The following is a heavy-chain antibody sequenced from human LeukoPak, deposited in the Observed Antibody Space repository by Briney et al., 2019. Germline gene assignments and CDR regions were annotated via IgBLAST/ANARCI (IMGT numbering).Heavy chain of an antibody. D-gene: IGHD6-13*01. CDR2: ISSSGSTI. J-gene: IGHJ4*02. Sequence: PGGSLRLSCAASGFTFSSYAMSWVRQAPGKGLEWVSYISSSGSTIYYADSVKGRFTISRDNAKNSLYLQMNSLRAEDTARYYCAREWPYSSSWSSFDSWGQGIMVTVSS. V-gene: IGHV3-48*04. CDR3: AREWPYSSSWSSFDS. CDR1: GFTFSSYA.